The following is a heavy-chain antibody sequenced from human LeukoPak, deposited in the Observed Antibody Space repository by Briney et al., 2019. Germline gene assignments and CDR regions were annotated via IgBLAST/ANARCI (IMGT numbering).Heavy chain of an antibody. CDR1: GGSISSYY. J-gene: IGHJ1*01. V-gene: IGHV4-59*01. Sequence: SETLSLTCTVSGGSISSYYWSWIRQPPGKGLEWIGYIYYSGSTNYNPSLKSRVTISVDTSKNQFSLKLSSVTAADTAVYYCARGDYGAPEYFQYWGQGTLVTVSS. CDR3: ARGDYGAPEYFQY. CDR2: IYYSGST. D-gene: IGHD4-17*01.